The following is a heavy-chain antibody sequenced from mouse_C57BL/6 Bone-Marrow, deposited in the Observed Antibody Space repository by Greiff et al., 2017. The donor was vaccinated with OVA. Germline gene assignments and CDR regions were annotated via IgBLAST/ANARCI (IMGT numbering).Heavy chain of an antibody. CDR2: IWSGGST. V-gene: IGHV2-2*01. Sequence: QVQLKESGPGLVQPSQSLSITCTVSGFSLTSYGVHWVRQSPGKGLEWLGVIWSGGSTDYNAAFISRLSISKDNSKSQVFFKMNSLQADDTAIYYCARNWDTRVYFDYWGKGTTLTVSS. CDR1: GFSLTSYG. J-gene: IGHJ2*01. CDR3: ARNWDTRVYFDY. D-gene: IGHD4-1*01.